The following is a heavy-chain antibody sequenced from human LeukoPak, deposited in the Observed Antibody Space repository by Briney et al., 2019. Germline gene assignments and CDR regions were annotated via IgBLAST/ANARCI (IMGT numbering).Heavy chain of an antibody. Sequence: SVKVSCKASGGTFSSYAISWVRQAPGQGLEWMGGIIPIFGTANYAQKFQGRVTITADESTSTAYMELSSLRSEDTAVYYCARDLGGYDFWSGYYQRGNWFDPWGQGTLVTVSS. CDR2: IIPIFGTA. V-gene: IGHV1-69*13. CDR3: ARDLGGYDFWSGYYQRGNWFDP. J-gene: IGHJ5*02. D-gene: IGHD3-3*01. CDR1: GGTFSSYA.